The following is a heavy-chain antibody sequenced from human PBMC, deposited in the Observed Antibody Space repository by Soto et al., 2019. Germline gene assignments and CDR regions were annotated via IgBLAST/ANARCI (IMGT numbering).Heavy chain of an antibody. CDR1: GYTFINHG. CDR2: VSGSNGNT. J-gene: IGHJ4*02. CDR3: ARDFYPLAYYFDP. V-gene: IGHV1-18*04. Sequence: ASVKVSCKASGYTFINHGISWVRQAPGKGLEWMGWVSGSNGNTKYAQKFQGGVTMTTETSTSTAHMELRNLRSDDTAVYFCARDFYPLAYYFDPWGQGTLVTVSS.